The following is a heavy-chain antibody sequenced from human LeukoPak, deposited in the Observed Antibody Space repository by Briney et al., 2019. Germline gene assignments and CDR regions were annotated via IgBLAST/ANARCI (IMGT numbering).Heavy chain of an antibody. J-gene: IGHJ3*02. CDR3: ARVVAAAVDNCAFDI. V-gene: IGHV1-18*04. CDR2: ISAYNGNT. D-gene: IGHD6-13*01. Sequence: ASVKVSCKASGYTFTSYGISWVRQAPGQGLEWMGWISAYNGNTNYAQKLQGRVTMTTDTSTSTAYMELRSLRSDDTAVYYCARVVAAAVDNCAFDIWGQGTMVTVSS. CDR1: GYTFTSYG.